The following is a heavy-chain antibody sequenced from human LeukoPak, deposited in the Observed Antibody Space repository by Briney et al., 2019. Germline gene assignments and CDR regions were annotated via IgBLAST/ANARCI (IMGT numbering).Heavy chain of an antibody. D-gene: IGHD2-2*01. CDR1: GGSISSTTYC. Sequence: SETLSLTCTVSGGSISSTTYCWSWVRQPPGKGLEWIGTVSYSGTTYYSPSLKSRVTISVDTSKNQFSLRLTSVTAADTALYYCAKLTCSSTFCPLDYWGQGTLVTVSS. V-gene: IGHV4-39*01. CDR2: VSYSGTT. J-gene: IGHJ4*02. CDR3: AKLTCSSTFCPLDY.